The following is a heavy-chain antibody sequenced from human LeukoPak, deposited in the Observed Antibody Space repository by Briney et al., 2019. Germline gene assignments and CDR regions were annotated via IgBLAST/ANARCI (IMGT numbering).Heavy chain of an antibody. CDR2: ISGSGGST. V-gene: IGHV3-23*01. Sequence: GGSLRLSCAASGFTFSSYAMSWVRQAPGKGLEWVSAISGSGGSTYYADSVKGRFTISRDNSKNTLYLQMNSLRAEDTAVYYCAKTALGYYYDSSGTTLDYWGQGTLVTVSS. J-gene: IGHJ4*02. CDR3: AKTALGYYYDSSGTTLDY. D-gene: IGHD3-22*01. CDR1: GFTFSSYA.